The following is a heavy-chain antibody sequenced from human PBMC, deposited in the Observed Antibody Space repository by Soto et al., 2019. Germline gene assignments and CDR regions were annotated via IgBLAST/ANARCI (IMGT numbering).Heavy chain of an antibody. CDR3: TRGGLYYYGSGTMGDY. J-gene: IGHJ4*02. Sequence: ASVKVSCKASGYTFATYYMHWVRQAPGQGLEWMGWINPNRGGTHYAQNLQGRVTMTRDTSISTAYTELTRLTSDDTAVYYCTRGGLYYYGSGTMGDYWGQGTLVTVSS. V-gene: IGHV1-2*02. CDR1: GYTFATYY. CDR2: INPNRGGT. D-gene: IGHD3-10*01.